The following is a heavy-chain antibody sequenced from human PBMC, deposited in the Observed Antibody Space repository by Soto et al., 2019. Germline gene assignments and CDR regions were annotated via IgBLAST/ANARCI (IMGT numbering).Heavy chain of an antibody. D-gene: IGHD6-13*01. CDR1: GGSFSGYY. CDR3: ARDSGSSSWYDYYYGMDV. V-gene: IGHV4-34*01. J-gene: IGHJ6*02. CDR2: INHSGST. Sequence: PSETLRLTCAVYGGSFSGYYWSWIRQPPGKGLEWIGEINHSGSTNYNPSLKSRVTISVDTSKNQFSLKLSSVTAADTAVYYCARDSGSSSWYDYYYGMDVWGQGTTVT.